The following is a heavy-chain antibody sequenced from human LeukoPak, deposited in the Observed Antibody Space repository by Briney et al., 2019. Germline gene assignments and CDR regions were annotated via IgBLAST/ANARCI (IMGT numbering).Heavy chain of an antibody. CDR1: GFICTSYT. CDR2: ITSSSSTI. J-gene: IGHJ4*02. CDR3: ARNFDS. Sequence: RGSLRLSCAASGFICTSYTMNWVRQAPGKGLEWVSYITSSSSTIYYADSVKGRFTMSRDNAENSLYLQMNSLRAEDTAVYYCARNFDSWGQGTLVTVSS. D-gene: IGHD2/OR15-2a*01. V-gene: IGHV3-48*01.